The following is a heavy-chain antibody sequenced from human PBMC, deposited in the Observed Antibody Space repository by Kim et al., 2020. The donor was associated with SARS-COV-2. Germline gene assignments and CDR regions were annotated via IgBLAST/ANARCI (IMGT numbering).Heavy chain of an antibody. CDR2: ISAYNGNT. CDR1: GYTFTSYG. J-gene: IGHJ4*02. D-gene: IGHD6-6*01. Sequence: ASVKVSCKASGYTFTSYGISWVRQAPGQGLEWMGWISAYNGNTNYAQKFQGRVTMTTDTSTSTAYMELRSLRSDDTAVYYCARDAVYSSSSSFDYWGQGTLVTVSS. CDR3: ARDAVYSSSSSFDY. V-gene: IGHV1-18*04.